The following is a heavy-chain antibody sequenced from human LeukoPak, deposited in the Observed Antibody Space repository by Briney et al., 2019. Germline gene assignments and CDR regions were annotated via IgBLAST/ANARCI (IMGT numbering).Heavy chain of an antibody. CDR2: ISAYNGNT. J-gene: IGHJ4*02. D-gene: IGHD1-26*01. Sequence: PSVKLSCKASSYTFTSYGISWVRQAPGQGLEWMGWISAYNGNTNYTQTLQGRVTMTTDTSTSTAYMELRSLRSDDTAVYYCARDMWETLDYWGQGTLVTVSS. CDR3: ARDMWETLDY. V-gene: IGHV1-18*01. CDR1: SYTFTSYG.